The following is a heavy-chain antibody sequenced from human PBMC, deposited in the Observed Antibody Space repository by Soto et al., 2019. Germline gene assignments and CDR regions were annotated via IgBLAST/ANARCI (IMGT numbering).Heavy chain of an antibody. CDR2: TYYSGNT. V-gene: IGHV4-59*01. CDR3: ARDRRHNWFDP. J-gene: IGHJ5*02. CDR1: GGSMSNYY. Sequence: SETLSLTCTVSGGSMSNYYWSWIRQPPGKGLEWIGYTYYSGNTNYNPSLKSRVTISVDTSKNQFSLKLSSVTAADTAVYYCARDRRHNWFDPWGQGTLVTVSS.